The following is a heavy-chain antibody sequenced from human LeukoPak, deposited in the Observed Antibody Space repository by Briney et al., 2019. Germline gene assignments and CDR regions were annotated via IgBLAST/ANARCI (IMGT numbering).Heavy chain of an antibody. Sequence: SETLSLTCTVSGGSISSSSYYWGWIRQPPGKGLEWIGSIYYSGSTYYNPSLKSRVTISVDTSKNQFSLKLSSVTAADTAVYYCARLNTRIVGAVADYWGQGTLVTVSS. CDR3: ARLNTRIVGAVADY. CDR2: IYYSGST. V-gene: IGHV4-39*01. D-gene: IGHD1-26*01. J-gene: IGHJ4*02. CDR1: GGSISSSSYY.